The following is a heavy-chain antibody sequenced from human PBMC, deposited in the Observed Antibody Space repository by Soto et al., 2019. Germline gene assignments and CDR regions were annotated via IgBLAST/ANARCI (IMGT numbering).Heavy chain of an antibody. Sequence: PGGSLRLSCVASGFTFSESAMSWVRQAPAKGLEWVSSISGRGDYTYYADPVKGRFTISRDNSKNTLYLQMHSLKGEDTAVYFCAKDPTGYSSASGSDYWGQGTQVTVSS. D-gene: IGHD6-19*01. CDR3: AKDPTGYSSASGSDY. CDR1: GFTFSESA. V-gene: IGHV3-23*01. CDR2: ISGRGDYT. J-gene: IGHJ4*02.